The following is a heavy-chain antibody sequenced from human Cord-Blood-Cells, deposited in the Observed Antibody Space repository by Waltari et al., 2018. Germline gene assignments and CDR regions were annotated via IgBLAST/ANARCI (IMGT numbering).Heavy chain of an antibody. CDR3: AKFHSSSWFWFDY. CDR2: ISGSGGST. J-gene: IGHJ4*02. CDR1: GFTFSSYA. D-gene: IGHD6-13*01. Sequence: EVQLLESGGGLVQPGGSLRLSCAASGFTFSSYAMRWVRQAPGKGLEWVSAISGSGGSTYYADSVKGRFTISRDNSKNTLYLQMNSLRAEDTAVYYCAKFHSSSWFWFDYWGQGTLVTVSS. V-gene: IGHV3-23*01.